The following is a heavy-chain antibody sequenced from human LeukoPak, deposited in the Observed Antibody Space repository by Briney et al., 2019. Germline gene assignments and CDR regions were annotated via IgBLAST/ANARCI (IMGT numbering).Heavy chain of an antibody. V-gene: IGHV4-39*07. Sequence: SETLSLTCTVSGGSISSSSYYWGWIRQPPGKGLEWIGSIYYSGSTYYNPSLKSRVTISVDTSKNQFSLKLSSVTAADTAVYYCARVQVVGGPSYYTVYYFDYWGQGTLVTVSS. J-gene: IGHJ4*02. CDR3: ARVQVVGGPSYYTVYYFDY. CDR2: IYYSGST. CDR1: GGSISSSSYY. D-gene: IGHD3-10*01.